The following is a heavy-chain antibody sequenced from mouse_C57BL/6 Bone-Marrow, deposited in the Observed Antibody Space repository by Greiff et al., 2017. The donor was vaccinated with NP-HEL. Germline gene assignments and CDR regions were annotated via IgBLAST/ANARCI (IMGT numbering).Heavy chain of an antibody. CDR3: ARHDNYYGAMDY. Sequence: VQLQQSGGGLVQPGGSLKLSCAASGFTFSDYGMAWVRQAPRKGPEWVAFISNLAYSIYYADTVTGRFTISRENAKNTLYLEMSSLRSEDTAMYYCARHDNYYGAMDYWGQGTSVTVSS. V-gene: IGHV5-15*01. J-gene: IGHJ4*01. D-gene: IGHD1-1*01. CDR1: GFTFSDYG. CDR2: ISNLAYSI.